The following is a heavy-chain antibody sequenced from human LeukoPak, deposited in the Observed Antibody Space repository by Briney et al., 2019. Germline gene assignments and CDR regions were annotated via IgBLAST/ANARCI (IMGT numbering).Heavy chain of an antibody. Sequence: LTGGSLRLSCVASGFIFSNYAMNWVRQAPGKGLEWVSAISGSGGRTYNADSEKGRFTISRDNSKNTLYLQMNSLRAEDTAVYYCAKDSRWFGELLSPYYFDYWGQGTLVTVSS. CDR3: AKDSRWFGELLSPYYFDY. CDR1: GFIFSNYA. CDR2: ISGSGGRT. D-gene: IGHD3-10*01. V-gene: IGHV3-23*01. J-gene: IGHJ4*02.